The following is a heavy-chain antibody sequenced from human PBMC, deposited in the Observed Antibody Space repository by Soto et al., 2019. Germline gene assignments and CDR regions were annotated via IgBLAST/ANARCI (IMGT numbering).Heavy chain of an antibody. Sequence: QVQLVQSGAEVKKPGSSVKVSCKASVGTFSSYAISWVRQAPGQGLEWMGGIIPIFGTANYAQKFQGRVPITADESTSRAYMDLSGLRSEDTAVYYCARGLYYGSGSYACSYWGQGTLVTVSS. D-gene: IGHD3-10*01. CDR1: VGTFSSYA. V-gene: IGHV1-69*01. CDR3: ARGLYYGSGSYACSY. CDR2: IIPIFGTA. J-gene: IGHJ4*02.